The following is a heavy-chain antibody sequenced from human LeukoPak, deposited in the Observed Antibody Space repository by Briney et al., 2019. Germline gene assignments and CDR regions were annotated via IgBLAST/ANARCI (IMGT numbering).Heavy chain of an antibody. CDR2: IYSAGST. V-gene: IGHV3-53*01. Sequence: GGSLRLSCAASGFTVSNNYMSWVRQAPGKGLEWVSVIYSAGSTYYADSVKGRFTISRDNSKNTLYLQMNSLRAEDTAVYYCARVGYSYDSDYWGQGTLVTVSS. J-gene: IGHJ4*02. D-gene: IGHD5-18*01. CDR1: GFTVSNNY. CDR3: ARVGYSYDSDY.